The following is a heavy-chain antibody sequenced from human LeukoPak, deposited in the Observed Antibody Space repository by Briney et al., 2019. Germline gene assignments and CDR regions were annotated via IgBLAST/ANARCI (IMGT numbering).Heavy chain of an antibody. CDR2: IYYSGST. CDR3: ARQNYGSAPLRY. D-gene: IGHD3-10*01. J-gene: IGHJ4*02. V-gene: IGHV4-34*01. Sequence: SETLSLTCAVYGESFSDYYWSWIRQPPGKGLGRIGSIYYSGSTYYNPALKSRVTISVDTSKNQFSLKLSSVTAADTAVYFCARQNYGSAPLRYWGQGTLVTVSS. CDR1: GESFSDYY.